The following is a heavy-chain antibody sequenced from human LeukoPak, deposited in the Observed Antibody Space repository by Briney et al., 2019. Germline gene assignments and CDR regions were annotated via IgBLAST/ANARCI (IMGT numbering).Heavy chain of an antibody. J-gene: IGHJ3*02. V-gene: IGHV1-8*03. D-gene: IGHD5-18*01. Sequence: VASVKVSCKASGYTFTSYDINWVRQATGQGLEWMGWMNPNSGNTGYAQKFQGRVTITRNTSISTAYMELSSLRSEDTAVYYCARGRYSYGLVVRDAFDIWGQGTMVTVSS. CDR3: ARGRYSYGLVVRDAFDI. CDR2: MNPNSGNT. CDR1: GYTFTSYD.